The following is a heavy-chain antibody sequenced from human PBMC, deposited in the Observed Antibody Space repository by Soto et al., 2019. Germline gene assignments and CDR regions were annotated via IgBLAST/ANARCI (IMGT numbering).Heavy chain of an antibody. J-gene: IGHJ5*02. CDR1: GYTFTSYD. V-gene: IGHV1-8*01. CDR3: ARVMLTWTYCGGDCYSRWFDP. Sequence: SGAEVKTPGASVKVSCKASGYTFTSYDINWVRQATGQGLEWMGWMNPNSGNTGYAQKFQGRVTMTRNTSISTAYMELSSLRSEDTAVYYCARVMLTWTYCGGDCYSRWFDPWGQGTLVTVSS. CDR2: MNPNSGNT. D-gene: IGHD2-21*02.